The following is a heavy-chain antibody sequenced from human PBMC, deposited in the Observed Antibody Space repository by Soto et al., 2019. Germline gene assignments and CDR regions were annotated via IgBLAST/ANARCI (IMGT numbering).Heavy chain of an antibody. V-gene: IGHV1-2*02. Sequence: GASVKVSCKASGYTFTGYYMHWVRQAPGQGLEWMGWINPNSGGTNYAQKFQGRVTMTRDTSISTAYMELSRLRSDDTAVYYCARDEEAADGIGDFDYWGQGTLVTVSS. D-gene: IGHD6-13*01. J-gene: IGHJ4*02. CDR1: GYTFTGYY. CDR3: ARDEEAADGIGDFDY. CDR2: INPNSGGT.